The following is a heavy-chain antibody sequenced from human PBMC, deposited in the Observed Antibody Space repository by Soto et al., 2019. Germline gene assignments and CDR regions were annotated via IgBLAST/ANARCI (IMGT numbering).Heavy chain of an antibody. D-gene: IGHD3-3*01. CDR3: AKDQIGRDLYYDFWSGSRPVYFDY. CDR2: ISGSGGST. Sequence: GGSLRLSCAASGFTFSSYAMSWVRQAPGKGLEWVSAISGSGGSTYYADTVKGRFTISRDNSKNTLYLQMNSLRAEDTAVYYCAKDQIGRDLYYDFWSGSRPVYFDYWGQGTLVTVSS. J-gene: IGHJ4*02. CDR1: GFTFSSYA. V-gene: IGHV3-23*01.